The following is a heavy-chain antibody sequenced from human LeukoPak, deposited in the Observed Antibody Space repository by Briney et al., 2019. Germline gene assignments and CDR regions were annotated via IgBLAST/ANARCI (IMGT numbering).Heavy chain of an antibody. J-gene: IGHJ4*02. CDR1: GFTVSSNY. Sequence: PGGSLRLSCAASGFTVSSNYMSWVRQAPGKGLEWVANIKQDGSEKYYVDSVKGRFTISRDNAKNSLYLQMNSLRAEDTAVYYCARCPGGSSGWYGFDYWGQGTLVTVSS. V-gene: IGHV3-7*01. CDR3: ARCPGGSSGWYGFDY. D-gene: IGHD6-19*01. CDR2: IKQDGSEK.